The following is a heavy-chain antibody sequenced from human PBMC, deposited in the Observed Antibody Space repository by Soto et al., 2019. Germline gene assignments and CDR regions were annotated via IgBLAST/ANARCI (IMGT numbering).Heavy chain of an antibody. Sequence: PSETLSLTCTVSGDSISNYYWSWIRQPPGKGLEWIGYVLYGGSTDFNPSLKGRVTISVDATKNQFSLKLTSVTAADTAVYFCATHSNGWPYYFNYWGQGTLVTVSS. V-gene: IGHV4-59*01. CDR3: ATHSNGWPYYFNY. CDR1: GDSISNYY. CDR2: VLYGGST. D-gene: IGHD6-19*01. J-gene: IGHJ4*02.